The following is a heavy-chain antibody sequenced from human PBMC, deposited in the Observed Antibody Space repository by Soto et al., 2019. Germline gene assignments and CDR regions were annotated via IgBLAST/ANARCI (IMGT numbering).Heavy chain of an antibody. CDR3: AKGDSSGYYHKYYYYYGMDV. D-gene: IGHD3-22*01. V-gene: IGHV3-23*01. J-gene: IGHJ6*02. CDR1: GFTFSSYA. Sequence: GGSLRHSCAASGFTFSSYAMSLVRQAPGKGLEWVSAISGSGGSTYYADSVKGRFTISRDNSKNTLYLQMNSLRAEDTAVYYCAKGDSSGYYHKYYYYYGMDVWGQGTTVTVSS. CDR2: ISGSGGST.